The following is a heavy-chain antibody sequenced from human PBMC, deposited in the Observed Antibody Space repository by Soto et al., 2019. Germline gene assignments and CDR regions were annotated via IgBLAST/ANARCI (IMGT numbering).Heavy chain of an antibody. Sequence: SETLSLTCTVSGGSISSSSYYWGWIRQPPGKGLEWIGSIYYSGSTYYNPSLKSRVTISVDTSKNQFSLKLSSVTAADTAVYYCAKHRIFPFFWFGDPPSSYSYMDFWGNGTPVTVS. CDR2: IYYSGST. CDR3: AKHRIFPFFWFGDPPSSYSYMDF. CDR1: GGSISSSSYY. D-gene: IGHD3-10*01. J-gene: IGHJ6*03. V-gene: IGHV4-39*01.